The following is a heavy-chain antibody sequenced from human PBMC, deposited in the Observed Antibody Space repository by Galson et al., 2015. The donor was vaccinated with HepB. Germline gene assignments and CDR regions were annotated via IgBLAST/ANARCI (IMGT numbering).Heavy chain of an antibody. CDR3: EGITIFGVVVLNDGLDI. V-gene: IGHV1-69*01. CDR1: GGTFSSYA. Sequence: SCKASGGTFSSYAVTWVRRAPGQGLEWMGGIIPFFVTGNYAQKLQGRVTITADESTSTVYMEVNSLRSEDTAVYNCEGITIFGVVVLNDGLDIWGQGTMVTVSS. J-gene: IGHJ3*02. D-gene: IGHD3-3*01. CDR2: IIPFFVTG.